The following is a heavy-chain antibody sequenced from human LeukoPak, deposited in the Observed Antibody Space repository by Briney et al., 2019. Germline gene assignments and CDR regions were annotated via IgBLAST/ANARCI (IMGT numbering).Heavy chain of an antibody. CDR1: GGSVSSGSYY. J-gene: IGHJ4*02. CDR2: IYTSGST. V-gene: IGHV4-61*02. CDR3: AREGGSSGWYPFDY. Sequence: KTSETLSLTCTVSGGSVSSGSYYWSWIRQPAGRGLEWIGRIYTSGSTNYNPSLKSRVTMSVDTSKNQFSLKLSSVTAADTAVYYCAREGGSSGWYPFDYWGQGTLVTVSS. D-gene: IGHD6-19*01.